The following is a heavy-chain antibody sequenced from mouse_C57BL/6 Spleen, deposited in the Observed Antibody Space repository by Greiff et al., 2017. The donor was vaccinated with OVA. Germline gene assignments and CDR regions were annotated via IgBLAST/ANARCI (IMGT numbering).Heavy chain of an antibody. CDR3: ARQGDYEGFAY. Sequence: EVQGVESGGDLVKPGGSLKLSCAASGFTFSSYGMSWVRQTPDKRLEWVATISSGGSYTYYPDSVKGRFTISRDNAKNTLYLQMSSLKSEDTAMYYCARQGDYEGFAYWGKGTLVTVAA. D-gene: IGHD2-4*01. J-gene: IGHJ3*01. CDR2: ISSGGSYT. CDR1: GFTFSSYG. V-gene: IGHV5-6*01.